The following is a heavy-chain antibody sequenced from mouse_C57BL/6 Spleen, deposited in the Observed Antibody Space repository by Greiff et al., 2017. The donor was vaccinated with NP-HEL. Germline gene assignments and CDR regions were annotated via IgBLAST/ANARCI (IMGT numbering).Heavy chain of an antibody. D-gene: IGHD2-5*01. CDR3: TSGYSNYLAWFAY. Sequence: EVKVEESGGGLVQPGGSMKLSCAASGFTFSDAWMDWVRQSPEKGLEWVAEIRNKANNHATYYAESVKGRFTISRDDSKSSVYLQMNRLRAEDTGIYYCTSGYSNYLAWFAYWGQGTLVTVSA. CDR2: IRNKANNHAT. V-gene: IGHV6-6*01. J-gene: IGHJ3*01. CDR1: GFTFSDAW.